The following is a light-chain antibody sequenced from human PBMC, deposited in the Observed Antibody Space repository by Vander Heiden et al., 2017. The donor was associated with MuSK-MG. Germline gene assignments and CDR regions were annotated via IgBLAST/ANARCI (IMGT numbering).Light chain of an antibody. CDR3: QTWGTGIQGV. CDR1: SGHSSYA. CDR2: LNSDGSH. V-gene: IGLV4-69*01. Sequence: LLLPQSPSASASPGPPVKLTCTLSSGHSSYAIAWHQQQPEKGPRYLMKLNSDGSHSKGDGIPDRFSGSSSGAERYLTISSLQSEDEADYYCQTWGTGIQGVFGGGTKLTVL. J-gene: IGLJ2*01.